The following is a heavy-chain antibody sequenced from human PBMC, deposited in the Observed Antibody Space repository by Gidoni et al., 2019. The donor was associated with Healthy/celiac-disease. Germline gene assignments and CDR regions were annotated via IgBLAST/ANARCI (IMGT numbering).Heavy chain of an antibody. D-gene: IGHD3-3*01. J-gene: IGHJ4*02. Sequence: QVQLVESGGGVVQPGRSLRLSCAASGFTFSSYGMHLVRQAPGKGLEWVAVISYDGSNKYYADSVKGRFTISRDNSKNTLYLQMNSLRAEDTAVYYCAKEGDPITIFGVVIASDYFDYWGQRTLVTVSS. CDR3: AKEGDPITIFGVVIASDYFDY. CDR2: ISYDGSNK. V-gene: IGHV3-30*18. CDR1: GFTFSSYG.